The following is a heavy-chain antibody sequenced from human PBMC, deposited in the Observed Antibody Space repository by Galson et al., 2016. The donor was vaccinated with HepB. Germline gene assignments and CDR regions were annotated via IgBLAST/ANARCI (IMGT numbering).Heavy chain of an antibody. CDR1: GYRFTDYW. J-gene: IGHJ4*02. CDR3: VKRGDGYNVSDY. CDR2: VHPGDSDT. Sequence: QSGAEVKKPGESLKISCKASGYRFTDYWIGWVRQTPVKGLEWMGVVHPGDSDTIYTPSFEGQVTTSADRSITTAYLQWRRLRASDTAMYYCVKRGDGYNVSDYWGQGTLVTVSS. D-gene: IGHD5-24*01. V-gene: IGHV5-51*01.